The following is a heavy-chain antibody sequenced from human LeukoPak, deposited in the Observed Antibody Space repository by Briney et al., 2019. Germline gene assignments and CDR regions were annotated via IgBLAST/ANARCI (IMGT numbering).Heavy chain of an antibody. J-gene: IGHJ4*02. CDR3: ARDEYYYDSSGCRFDY. CDR1: GFTFSSYW. D-gene: IGHD3-22*01. V-gene: IGHV3-7*01. Sequence: HPGGSLRLSCAASGFTFSSYWMSWVRQAPGKGPEWVANIKQDGSEKYYVDSVKGRFTISRDNAKNSLYLQMNSLRAEDTAVYYCARDEYYYDSSGCRFDYWGQGTLVTVSS. CDR2: IKQDGSEK.